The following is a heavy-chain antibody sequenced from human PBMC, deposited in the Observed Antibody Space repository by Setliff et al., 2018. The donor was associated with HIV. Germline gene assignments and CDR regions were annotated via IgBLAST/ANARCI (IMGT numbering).Heavy chain of an antibody. D-gene: IGHD3-16*02. V-gene: IGHV4-34*01. CDR3: ARGLPGTYRYSYYYYYMDV. Sequence: SETLSLTCAVYGGSFSGYYWSWIRQPPGKGLGWIGEINHSGSTNYNPSLKSRVTISIDTSKNQFSLKVSSVTAADTALYYCARGLPGTYRYSYYYYYMDVWDKGTTVTVSS. J-gene: IGHJ6*03. CDR2: INHSGST. CDR1: GGSFSGYY.